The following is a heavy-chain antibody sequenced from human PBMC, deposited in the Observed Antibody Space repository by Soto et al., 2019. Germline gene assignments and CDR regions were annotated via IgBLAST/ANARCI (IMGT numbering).Heavy chain of an antibody. D-gene: IGHD3-10*01. Sequence: SVKVSCKASGGTFSSYTISWVRQAPGQGLEWMGRIIPILGIANYAQKFQGRVTITADKSTSTAYMELSSLRSEDTAVYYCASGGSGSYSGGAFDIWGQGTMVTVSS. J-gene: IGHJ3*02. V-gene: IGHV1-69*02. CDR3: ASGGSGSYSGGAFDI. CDR2: IIPILGIA. CDR1: GGTFSSYT.